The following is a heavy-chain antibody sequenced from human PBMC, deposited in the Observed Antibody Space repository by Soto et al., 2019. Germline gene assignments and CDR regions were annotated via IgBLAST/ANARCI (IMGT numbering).Heavy chain of an antibody. J-gene: IGHJ4*02. V-gene: IGHV4-31*03. CDR2: LYYSGST. CDR1: GRSISSGGYP. CDR3: ARGFALGTNFDY. Sequence: PSETLCLPCTVSGRSISSGGYPWSCIRQHTGKGLEWFGYLYYSGSTNYNPSLKSRVTISVDTSKNQYSLKLSSVTAADTAVYYCARGFALGTNFDYWGQGTLVTVSS. D-gene: IGHD3-16*01.